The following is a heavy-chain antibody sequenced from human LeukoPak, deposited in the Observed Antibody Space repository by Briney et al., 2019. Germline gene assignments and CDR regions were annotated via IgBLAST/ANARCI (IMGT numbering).Heavy chain of an antibody. CDR2: IYYSGST. D-gene: IGHD4-17*01. Sequence: PSETLSLTCTVSGGSISSSSYYWGWIRQPPGKGREWIGSIYYSGSTYYNPSLKNRVATSVDTSTNQFSLKLSSVTAADTAVYSCARPTGGYGDYRSVTPYWGQGTLVTASS. J-gene: IGHJ4*02. CDR3: ARPTGGYGDYRSVTPY. V-gene: IGHV4-39*01. CDR1: GGSISSSSYY.